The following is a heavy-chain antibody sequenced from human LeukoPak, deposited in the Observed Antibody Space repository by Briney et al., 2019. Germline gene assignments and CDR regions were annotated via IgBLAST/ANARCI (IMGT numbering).Heavy chain of an antibody. V-gene: IGHV3-33*01. Sequence: GRSLRLSCAASGFTFSSYGMHWVRQAPGKGLEWVAVIWYDGSNKYHADSVKGRFTISRDNSKNTLYLQMNSLRVEDTAVYYCVRAHCSGGSCYGNYYYYYGMDVWGQGTTVTVSS. J-gene: IGHJ6*02. CDR3: VRAHCSGGSCYGNYYYYYGMDV. D-gene: IGHD2-15*01. CDR1: GFTFSSYG. CDR2: IWYDGSNK.